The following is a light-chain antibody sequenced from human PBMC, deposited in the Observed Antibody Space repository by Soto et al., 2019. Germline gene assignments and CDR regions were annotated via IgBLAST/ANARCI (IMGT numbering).Light chain of an antibody. CDR2: AAS. CDR1: QDIRND. Sequence: QMTQSPTSLSASLGARVTITCRASQDIRNDLGWYQQKPGTAPKGQIYAASSLQSGVPSRFSGSGSGTEFTLTISSLQPEDYAAYYCLQHNVYPPTFGQGNKVEI. CDR3: LQHNVYPPT. J-gene: IGKJ1*01. V-gene: IGKV1-17*01.